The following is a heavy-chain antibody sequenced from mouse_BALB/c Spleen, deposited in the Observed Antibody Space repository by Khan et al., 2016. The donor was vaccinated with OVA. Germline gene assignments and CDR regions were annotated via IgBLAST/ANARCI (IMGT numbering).Heavy chain of an antibody. CDR2: INSNGGST. J-gene: IGHJ2*01. V-gene: IGHV5-6-3*01. CDR3: AREGIGHFDY. Sequence: EVELVESGGGLVQPGGSLKLSCAASGFTFSSYGMSWVRQTPDKRLELVATINSNGGSTYYPDSVKGRFTISRDNAKNTLYLQMSSLQSEDTAMYYCAREGIGHFDYWGQGTTLTVSS. CDR1: GFTFSSYG.